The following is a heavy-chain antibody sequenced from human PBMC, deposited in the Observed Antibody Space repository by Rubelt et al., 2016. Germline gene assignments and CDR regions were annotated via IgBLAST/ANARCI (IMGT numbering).Heavy chain of an antibody. CDR3: ARAQRIRLLMVYAPTFDY. V-gene: IGHV1-3*01. Sequence: QVQLVQSGAEVKKPGASVKVSCKASGYTFTSYAMHWVRQAPGQRLEWMGWINAGNGNTKYSQKFQGRVTSTRETSASKAYMELSSLRSEDTAVYYCARAQRIRLLMVYAPTFDYWGQGTLVTVSS. CDR1: GYTFTSYA. J-gene: IGHJ4*02. CDR2: INAGNGNT. D-gene: IGHD2-8*01.